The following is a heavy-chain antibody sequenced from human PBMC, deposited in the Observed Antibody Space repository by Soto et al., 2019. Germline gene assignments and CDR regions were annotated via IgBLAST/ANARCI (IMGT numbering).Heavy chain of an antibody. Sequence: SETLSLTCAVSGGSISSEYFHWTWIRQSPGKGLEWIGYIHYTGSIMYNPSFKSRLTMAVDTTKNQFSLKLTSVTAADTAVYYCAGHPSADAYWGQGTLVTVSS. V-gene: IGHV4-30-4*08. D-gene: IGHD2-2*01. CDR1: GGSISSEYFH. J-gene: IGHJ4*02. CDR3: AGHPSADAY. CDR2: IHYTGSI.